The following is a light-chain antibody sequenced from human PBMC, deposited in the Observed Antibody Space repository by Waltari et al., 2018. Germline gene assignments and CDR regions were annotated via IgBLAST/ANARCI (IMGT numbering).Light chain of an antibody. J-gene: IGKJ2*01. Sequence: DIQMIQSPSSVSASLGDRVPIPCRASQDIGRWLAWYQHKPGRAPNLLIFAASSLQNGVPSRFSGSGSGTYFTLTINSLQPEDFATYYCQQTNTFPFTFGQGTKLEIK. CDR2: AAS. CDR1: QDIGRW. V-gene: IGKV1-12*01. CDR3: QQTNTFPFT.